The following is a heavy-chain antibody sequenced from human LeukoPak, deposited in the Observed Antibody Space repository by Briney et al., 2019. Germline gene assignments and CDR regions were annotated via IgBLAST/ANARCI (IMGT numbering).Heavy chain of an antibody. CDR2: IHTSGST. Sequence: SGTLSLTCTVSGGSISSYYWSWIRQPAGKGLEWIGRIHTSGSTNYNPSLKSRVTMSVDTSKNQFSLKLSSVTAADTAVYYCARLAAAGSAFDIWGQGTMVTVSS. V-gene: IGHV4-4*07. CDR1: GGSISSYY. J-gene: IGHJ3*02. D-gene: IGHD6-13*01. CDR3: ARLAAAGSAFDI.